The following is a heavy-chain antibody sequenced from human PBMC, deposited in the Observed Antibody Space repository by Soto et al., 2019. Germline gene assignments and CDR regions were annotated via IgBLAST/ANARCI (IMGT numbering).Heavy chain of an antibody. V-gene: IGHV1-18*01. CDR1: SYTVTIYG. D-gene: IGHD3-10*01. CDR3: AREYYGSWPFDY. CDR2: ISAYNGNT. Sequence: ASAKVSCKASSYTVTIYGISWVRQAPGQGLEWMGWISAYNGNTNYAQKLQGRVTMTTDTSTSTAYMELRSLRSDDTAVYYCAREYYGSWPFDYWGQGTLVTVSS. J-gene: IGHJ4*02.